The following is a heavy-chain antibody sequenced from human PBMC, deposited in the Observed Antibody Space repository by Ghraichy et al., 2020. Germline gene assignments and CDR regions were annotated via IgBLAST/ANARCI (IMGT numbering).Heavy chain of an antibody. V-gene: IGHV4-59*01. D-gene: IGHD5-12*01. CDR1: GDSISTYY. CDR2: IHHSGST. Sequence: SETLSLTCTVSGDSISTYYWNWIRQPPGKGLEWVGHIHHSGSTRYNPSLKSRVTISLDTSKNQFSLKLTSVTAADTAVYFCAREQAWLPQPPTALYWFFDLWGRGTLVPVSS. J-gene: IGHJ2*01. CDR3: AREQAWLPQPPTALYWFFDL.